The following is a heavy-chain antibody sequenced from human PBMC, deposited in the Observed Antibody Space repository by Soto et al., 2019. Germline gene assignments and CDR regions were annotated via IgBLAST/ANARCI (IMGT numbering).Heavy chain of an antibody. Sequence: ASVKVSCKASGYTFTSYYMHRVRQAPGQGLEWMGIINPSGGSTSYAQKFQGRVTMTRDTSTSTVYMELSSLRSEDTAVYYCARVGYCSGGSCYPKNYYYYGMAVWGQGPTVNVS. CDR3: ARVGYCSGGSCYPKNYYYYGMAV. CDR2: INPSGGST. V-gene: IGHV1-46*01. J-gene: IGHJ6*02. CDR1: GYTFTSYY. D-gene: IGHD2-15*01.